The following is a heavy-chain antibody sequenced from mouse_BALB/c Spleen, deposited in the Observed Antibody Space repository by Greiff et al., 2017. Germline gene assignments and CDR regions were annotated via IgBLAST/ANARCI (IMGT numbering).Heavy chain of an antibody. CDR3: ARRRRGLTNYCDY. Sequence: VKLMESGAELMKPGASVKISCKATGYTFSSYWIEWVKQRPGHGLEWIGEILPGSGSTNYNEKFKGKATFTADTSSNTAYMQLSSLTSEDSAVYYCARRRRGLTNYCDYWGQGTTLTVSS. CDR2: ILPGSGST. J-gene: IGHJ2*01. D-gene: IGHD2-4*01. V-gene: IGHV1-9*01. CDR1: GYTFSSYW.